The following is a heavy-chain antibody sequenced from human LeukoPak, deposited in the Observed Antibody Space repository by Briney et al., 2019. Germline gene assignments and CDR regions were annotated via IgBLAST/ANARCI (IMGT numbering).Heavy chain of an antibody. J-gene: IGHJ4*02. D-gene: IGHD3-10*01. CDR2: ISFDGSNK. Sequence: PGGSLRLSCAASGFTFSIYAIHWVRQAPGKGLEWVAVISFDGSNKYYADSVQGRFTISRDKSKNTLYLQMNSLRAEDTAVYYCARDPILVRGYFDYWGQGTLVTVSS. V-gene: IGHV3-30-3*01. CDR1: GFTFSIYA. CDR3: ARDPILVRGYFDY.